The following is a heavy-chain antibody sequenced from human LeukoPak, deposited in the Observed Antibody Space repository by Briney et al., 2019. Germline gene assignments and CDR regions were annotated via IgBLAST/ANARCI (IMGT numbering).Heavy chain of an antibody. V-gene: IGHV4-4*09. CDR1: GGSISGYY. CDR2: IYPSGNS. Sequence: SETLSLTRTVSGGSISGYYWNGIRQPPGKGLEWLGYIYPSGNSVYNPSLKRRVSMSVDTSQQQTSLRLSCVPTADPSLYLRTRRTRIAAGVYNIDFWGQGTLVTVSS. J-gene: IGHJ4*02. CDR3: TRRTRIAAGVYNIDF. D-gene: IGHD6-25*01.